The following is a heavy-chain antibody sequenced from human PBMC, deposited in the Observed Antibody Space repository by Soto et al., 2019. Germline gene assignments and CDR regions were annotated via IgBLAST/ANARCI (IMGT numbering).Heavy chain of an antibody. D-gene: IGHD3-16*01. J-gene: IGHJ5*02. CDR3: ASSYDYVWDPPGGWLDP. CDR2: IIPIFGTA. Sequence: GASVKVSCKASGGTFSSYAISWVRQAPGQGLEWMGGIIPIFGTANYAQKFQGRVTITADESTSTAYMELSSLRSEDTAVYYCASSYDYVWDPPGGWLDPWGQGTMVTVYS. CDR1: GGTFSSYA. V-gene: IGHV1-69*13.